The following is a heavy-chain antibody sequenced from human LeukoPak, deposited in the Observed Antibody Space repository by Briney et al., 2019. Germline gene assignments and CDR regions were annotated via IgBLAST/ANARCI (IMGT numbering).Heavy chain of an antibody. D-gene: IGHD2-2*01. CDR3: ASDIVVVPAASTFWFDP. Sequence: GASVKVSCKASGGTFSSYAISWVRQAPGQGLEWMGGIIPIFGTANYAQKFQGRVTITADESTSTAYMELSSLRSDDTAVYYCASDIVVVPAASTFWFDPWGQGTLVTVSS. CDR1: GGTFSSYA. CDR2: IIPIFGTA. J-gene: IGHJ5*02. V-gene: IGHV1-69*13.